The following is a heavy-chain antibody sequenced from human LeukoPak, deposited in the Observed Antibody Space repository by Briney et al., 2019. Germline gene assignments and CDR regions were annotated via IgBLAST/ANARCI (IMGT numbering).Heavy chain of an antibody. CDR2: IYYSGST. J-gene: IGHJ5*02. CDR1: GGSISSSSYY. V-gene: IGHV4-39*07. D-gene: IGHD3-3*02. Sequence: PSETLFLTCTVSGGSISSSSYYWGWIRQPPGKGLEWIGSIYYSGSTYYNPSLKSRVTISVDTSKNQFSLKLSSVTAADTAVYYCARGAFYSRPAPTNWFDPWGQGTLVTVSS. CDR3: ARGAFYSRPAPTNWFDP.